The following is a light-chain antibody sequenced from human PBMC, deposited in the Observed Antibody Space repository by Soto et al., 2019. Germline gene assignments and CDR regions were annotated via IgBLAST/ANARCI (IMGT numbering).Light chain of an antibody. CDR3: QQYCSSPRT. Sequence: EIVLTQSPGTLSLSPGERATLSCRASQSVSSSYLAWYQQKPGKAPRLLIYGASCRATGIPDRFSGSGSGTDFTLTISRLEPEDFAVYYCQQYCSSPRTFGQGTKVEIK. CDR2: GAS. V-gene: IGKV3-20*01. CDR1: QSVSSSY. J-gene: IGKJ1*01.